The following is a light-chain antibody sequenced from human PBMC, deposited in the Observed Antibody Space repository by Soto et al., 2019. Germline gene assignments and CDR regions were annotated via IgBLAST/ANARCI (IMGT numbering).Light chain of an antibody. CDR1: QSVSSN. CDR3: QQRYNWPPT. J-gene: IGKJ1*01. Sequence: EIVMTQSPATLSVSPGERATLSCRASQSVSSNLAWYQQKPGQAPRLLIYGASTRATGIPARFSGSGSGTDFTLTINSLEPEDFALYYCQQRYNWPPTFGQGTKV. CDR2: GAS. V-gene: IGKV3-15*01.